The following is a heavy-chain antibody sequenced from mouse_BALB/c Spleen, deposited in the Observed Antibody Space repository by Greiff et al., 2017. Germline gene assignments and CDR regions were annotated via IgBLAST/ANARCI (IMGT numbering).Heavy chain of an antibody. CDR2: ISNGGGST. CDR3: ARHRYDGGLDY. J-gene: IGHJ2*01. V-gene: IGHV5-12-2*01. D-gene: IGHD2-14*01. CDR1: GFTFSSYT. Sequence: EVQLVESGGGLVQPGGSLKLSCAASGFTFSSYTMSWVRQTPEKRLEWVAYISNGGGSTYYPDTVKGRFTISRDNAKNTLYLQMSSLKSEDTAMYYCARHRYDGGLDYWGQGTTLTVSS.